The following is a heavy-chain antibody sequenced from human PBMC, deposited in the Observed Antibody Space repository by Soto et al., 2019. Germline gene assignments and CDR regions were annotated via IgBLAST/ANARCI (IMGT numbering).Heavy chain of an antibody. CDR1: EFTFSSYA. CDR3: AKTLLSTSWYGLHDY. D-gene: IGHD6-13*01. V-gene: IGHV3-23*01. CDR2: ISGSGGRT. J-gene: IGHJ4*02. Sequence: EVQLLESGGGLVQPGGSLRLSCAASEFTFSSYAMSWVRQAPGKGLEWVSTISGSGGRTYYADSVKGRFTISRDNSTNTLHLQMNSLRVEDTALYYCAKTLLSTSWYGLHDYVSQGTLVTVSS.